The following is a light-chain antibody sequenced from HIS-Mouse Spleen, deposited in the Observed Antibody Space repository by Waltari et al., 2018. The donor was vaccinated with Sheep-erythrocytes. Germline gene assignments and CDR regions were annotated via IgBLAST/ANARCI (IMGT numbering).Light chain of an antibody. V-gene: IGKV2-28*01. Sequence: DIVMTQSPLSLPVTPGEPASISCRSSQSLLHSNGSNYLDWYLQKPGKGPQPRSYLGSSRASGVPDKFSSSGSGTDCTLRISRVEADDVGVYYCMQALQTMYTFGQGTKLEMK. J-gene: IGKJ2*01. CDR3: MQALQTMYT. CDR1: QSLLHSNGSNY. CDR2: LGS.